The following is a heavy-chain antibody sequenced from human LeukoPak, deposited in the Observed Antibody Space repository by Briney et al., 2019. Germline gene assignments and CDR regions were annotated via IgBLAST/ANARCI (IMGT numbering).Heavy chain of an antibody. CDR3: ARGLRDYFDY. Sequence: SETLSLTCTVSGGSLSSYYWGWIRQPPGKGLEWIGSIYHSGSTYYNPSLKSRVTISVDTSKNQFSLKLSSVTAADTAVYYCARGLRDYFDYWGQGTLVTVSS. CDR2: IYHSGST. D-gene: IGHD4-17*01. V-gene: IGHV4-38-2*02. CDR1: GGSLSSYY. J-gene: IGHJ4*02.